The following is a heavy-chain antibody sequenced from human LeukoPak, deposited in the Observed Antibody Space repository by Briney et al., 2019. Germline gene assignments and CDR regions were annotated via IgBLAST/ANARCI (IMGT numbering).Heavy chain of an antibody. J-gene: IGHJ4*02. CDR1: GGSISSSSYY. D-gene: IGHD1-26*01. CDR3: ARRVGATRSPNFDY. V-gene: IGHV4-39*01. CDR2: IYYSGST. Sequence: PSETLSLTCTVSGGSISSSSYYWGWIRQPPGKGLEWIGSIYYSGSTYCNPSLKSRVTISVDTSKNQFSLKLSSVTAADTAVYYCARRVGATRSPNFDYWGQGTLVTVSS.